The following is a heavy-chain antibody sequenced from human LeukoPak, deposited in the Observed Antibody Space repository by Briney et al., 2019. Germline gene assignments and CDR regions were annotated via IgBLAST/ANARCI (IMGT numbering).Heavy chain of an antibody. CDR2: IIPIFGTA. D-gene: IGHD2-2*02. J-gene: IGHJ3*01. CDR1: GGTLSRYA. CDR3: ARLYTNDDAFDV. V-gene: IGHV1-69*01. Sequence: SVKVSCKASGGTLSRYALSWVRQAPGQGLEWMGGIIPIFGTASYPQRFQGRVTITADESTSTAYMELSSLRSDDTAVYYCARLYTNDDAFDVWGQGTMVTVSS.